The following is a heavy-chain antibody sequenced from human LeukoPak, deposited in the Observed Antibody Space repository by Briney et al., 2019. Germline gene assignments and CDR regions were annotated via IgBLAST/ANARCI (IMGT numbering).Heavy chain of an antibody. Sequence: GGSLRLSCTASGSTFSTYPMTWVRQAPGQGLEWVSAISGNSVTIYYADSVKGRFTISRDNSKNTLYLQMYSLRAEDTAVYYCAEILSGTYSFDLWGQGTLVTVSS. CDR3: AEILSGTYSFDL. CDR1: GSTFSTYP. D-gene: IGHD1-26*01. V-gene: IGHV3-23*01. CDR2: ISGNSVTI. J-gene: IGHJ4*02.